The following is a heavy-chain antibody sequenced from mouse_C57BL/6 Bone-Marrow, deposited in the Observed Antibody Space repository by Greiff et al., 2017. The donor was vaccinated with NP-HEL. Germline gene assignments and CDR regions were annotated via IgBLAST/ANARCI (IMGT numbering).Heavy chain of an antibody. CDR2: IYPGSGST. CDR3: ARLGLLRGFFAY. V-gene: IGHV1-55*01. Sequence: VKLQQPGAELVKPGASVKMSCKASGYTFTSYWITWVKQRPGQSLEWIGDIYPGSGSTNYNEKFKSKATLTVDTSSSTAYMQLSSLTSEDSAVYYCARLGLLRGFFAYWGQGTLVTVSA. D-gene: IGHD1-1*01. J-gene: IGHJ3*01. CDR1: GYTFTSYW.